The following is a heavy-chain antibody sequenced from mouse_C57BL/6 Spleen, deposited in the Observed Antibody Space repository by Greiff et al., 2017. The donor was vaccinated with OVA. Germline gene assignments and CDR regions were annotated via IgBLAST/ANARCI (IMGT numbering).Heavy chain of an antibody. CDR1: GFSLTSYG. J-gene: IGHJ4*01. CDR2: VWRGGST. D-gene: IGHD2-1*01. Sequence: QVQLQQSGPGLVQPSQSLSITCTVSGFSLTSYGVHWVRQSPGKGLEWLGVVWRGGSTGYNEAFISRLSISKHNSKSQVFFKMNSLQADDTAIYYCARKGNPYAMDYWGQGTSVTVSS. CDR3: ARKGNPYAMDY. V-gene: IGHV2-2*01.